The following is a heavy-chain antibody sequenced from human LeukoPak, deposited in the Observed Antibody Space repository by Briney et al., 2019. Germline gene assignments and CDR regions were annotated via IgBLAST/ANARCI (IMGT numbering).Heavy chain of an antibody. J-gene: IGHJ4*02. CDR2: ISGYGDSK. CDR3: AKARTDMFSLSWFDY. CDR1: GFTFANYA. V-gene: IGHV3-23*01. D-gene: IGHD3-10*02. Sequence: GGSLRISCAASGFTFANYATSWVRRAPGKGLEWVSGISGYGDSKYYAASVNGRFTISRDNSKNTLYLQMNSLGAEDTAVYYCAKARTDMFSLSWFDYWGQGTLVTVSS.